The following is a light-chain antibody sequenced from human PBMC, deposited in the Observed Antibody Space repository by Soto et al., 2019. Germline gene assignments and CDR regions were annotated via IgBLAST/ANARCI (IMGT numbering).Light chain of an antibody. CDR1: QSVSSN. J-gene: IGKJ3*01. Sequence: EIVRTQAPATLSVSPGERATLSCRASQSVSSNLAWYQQKPGQAPRLLIYGASTRATGIPARFSGSGSGTEFTLPIISLQSEDFAVYYCQQYNNWPFTFGPGTKVDIK. CDR3: QQYNNWPFT. CDR2: GAS. V-gene: IGKV3-15*01.